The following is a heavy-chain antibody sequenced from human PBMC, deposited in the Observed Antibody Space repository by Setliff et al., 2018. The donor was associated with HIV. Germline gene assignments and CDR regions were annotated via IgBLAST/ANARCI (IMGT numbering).Heavy chain of an antibody. V-gene: IGHV1-46*01. CDR2: IYPGGARR. J-gene: IGHJ4*02. CDR1: GYTFTNYY. D-gene: IGHD5-12*01. CDR3: ARSAHDSETGY. Sequence: ASVKVSCKTSGYTFTNYYMHWVRQAPGQGLEWMGIIYPGGARRSYAQKFQGRVTMTWDTSTSTVYMELSSLRSEDTAFYYCARSAHDSETGYWGQGTLVTVSS.